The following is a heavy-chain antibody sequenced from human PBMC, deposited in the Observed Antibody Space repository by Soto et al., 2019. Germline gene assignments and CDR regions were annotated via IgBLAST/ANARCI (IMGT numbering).Heavy chain of an antibody. CDR3: ARGRDGDY. V-gene: IGHV1-18*01. CDR1: GYTFTSYG. D-gene: IGHD6-6*01. J-gene: IGHJ4*01. Sequence: QVHLVQSGAEVKKPGASVKVSCKGSGYTFTSYGITWVRQAPGQGREWMGWISAHNGTTNYAQKRQGRVTVTRDTSTSTAYMELRSLSSDDSAVYYCARGRDGDYWGHGARVTVSP. CDR2: ISAHNGTT.